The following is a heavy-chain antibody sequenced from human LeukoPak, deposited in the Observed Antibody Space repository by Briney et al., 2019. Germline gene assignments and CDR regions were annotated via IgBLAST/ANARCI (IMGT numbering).Heavy chain of an antibody. Sequence: SETLSVTCAVYGGSFSGYYWSWIRQPPGKGLEWIGEINHSGSTNYNPSLKSRVTISVDTSKNQFSLKLSSVTAADTAVYYCARAPRWLQPRAFDIWGQGTMVTVSS. CDR3: ARAPRWLQPRAFDI. CDR2: INHSGST. D-gene: IGHD5-24*01. CDR1: GGSFSGYY. V-gene: IGHV4-34*01. J-gene: IGHJ3*02.